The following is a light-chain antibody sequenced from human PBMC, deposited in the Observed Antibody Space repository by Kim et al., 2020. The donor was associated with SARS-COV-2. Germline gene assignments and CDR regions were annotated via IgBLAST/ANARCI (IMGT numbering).Light chain of an antibody. CDR2: TAS. CDR1: TGAVTSGDY. CDR3: LLYYGGVWV. V-gene: IGLV7-43*01. J-gene: IGLJ3*02. Sequence: PGGTVTLTGASNTGAVTSGDYPNWFQLKPGQAPRSMIHTASGRHSWTPARFSGSLLGGKAALTLSGVQPEDEAEYYCLLYYGGVWVFGGGTQLTVL.